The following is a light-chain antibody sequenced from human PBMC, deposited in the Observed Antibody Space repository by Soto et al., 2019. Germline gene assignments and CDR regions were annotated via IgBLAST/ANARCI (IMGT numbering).Light chain of an antibody. V-gene: IGKV1-33*01. CDR2: DAS. Sequence: DIQMTQSPSSLSASVGDRVTIICQASQDITNYLNWYQQKPGKAPKLLIYDASNLETGVPSRFSGSGSETHFSFTISSLQPEDIATDYCQQFDNVPFTFGQGTRLEMK. CDR3: QQFDNVPFT. CDR1: QDITNY. J-gene: IGKJ5*01.